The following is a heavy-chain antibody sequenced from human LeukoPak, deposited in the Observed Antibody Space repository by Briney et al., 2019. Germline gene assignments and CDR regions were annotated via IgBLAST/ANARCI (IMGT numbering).Heavy chain of an antibody. D-gene: IGHD3-10*01. V-gene: IGHV3-23*01. CDR1: GFTFDNYA. CDR3: ARDPKSFTMVRGVLDY. CDR2: ISSSGSST. Sequence: GGSLKLSCAASGFTFDNYAMNWVRQAPGKGLEWVSGISSSGSSTYYADSVKGRFTISRDNSKNTLYLQMNSLRAEDTAVYYCARDPKSFTMVRGVLDYWGQGTLVTVSS. J-gene: IGHJ4*02.